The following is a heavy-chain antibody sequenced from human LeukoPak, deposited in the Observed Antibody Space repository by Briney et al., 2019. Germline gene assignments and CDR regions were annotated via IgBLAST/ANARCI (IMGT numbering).Heavy chain of an antibody. D-gene: IGHD2-15*01. CDR3: AKTGSWGSSNYYFDY. V-gene: IGHV3-9*01. CDR2: INWNSGSI. CDR1: GFTFDDYA. J-gene: IGHJ4*02. Sequence: GGSLRLSCAASGFTFDDYAMHWVRQAPGKGLEWVSSINWNSGSIGYADSVKGRFTISRDNSKNTLYLQMNSLRAEDTALYYCAKTGSWGSSNYYFDYWGQGTLVTVSS.